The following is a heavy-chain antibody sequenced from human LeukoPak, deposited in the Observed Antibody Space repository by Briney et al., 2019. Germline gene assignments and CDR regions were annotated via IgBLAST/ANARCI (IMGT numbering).Heavy chain of an antibody. Sequence: SETLSLTCTVSGGSISSYCWSWIRQPPGKGLEWIAYVFYSGSTNYNPSLKSRVTISVDTSKNQFSLKLSSVTAADTAVYYCARGDYYYDTSDWGQGTLVTVSS. J-gene: IGHJ4*02. CDR1: GGSISSYC. CDR2: VFYSGST. CDR3: ARGDYYYDTSD. D-gene: IGHD3-22*01. V-gene: IGHV4-59*01.